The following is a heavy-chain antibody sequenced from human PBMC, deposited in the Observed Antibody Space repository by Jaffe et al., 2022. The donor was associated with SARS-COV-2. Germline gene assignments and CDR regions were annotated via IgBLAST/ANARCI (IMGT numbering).Heavy chain of an antibody. Sequence: EVQLLESGGGLVQPGGSLRLSCAASGFPFSRFTMNWLRQAPGKRPEWVSSIIGNDGSTSYADSVKGRFTISRDISKNTLYLQMTSLRAEDTALYYCAKDAIYNNGVWDYLEHWGQGVQVTVSS. J-gene: IGHJ4*02. CDR2: IIGNDGST. D-gene: IGHD2-8*01. V-gene: IGHV3-23*01. CDR3: AKDAIYNNGVWDYLEH. CDR1: GFPFSRFT.